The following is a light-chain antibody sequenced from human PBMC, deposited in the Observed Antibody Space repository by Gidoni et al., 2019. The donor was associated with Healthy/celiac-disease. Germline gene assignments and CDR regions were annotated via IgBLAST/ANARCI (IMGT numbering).Light chain of an antibody. CDR2: EVS. CDR1: SSDVGGYNY. CDR3: SSYTSSSTPNWV. Sequence: QSALTQPASVSGSPRQSITISCTGTSSDVGGYNYVSWYQQHPGKAPKLMIYEVSNRPSGVSNRFSGSKSGNTASLTISGLQAEDEADYYCSSYTSSSTPNWVFGGGTKLTVL. V-gene: IGLV2-14*01. J-gene: IGLJ3*02.